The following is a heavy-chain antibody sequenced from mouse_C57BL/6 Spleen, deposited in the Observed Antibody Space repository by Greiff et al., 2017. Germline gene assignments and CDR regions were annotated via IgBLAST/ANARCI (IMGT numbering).Heavy chain of an antibody. CDR1: GYAFSSSW. D-gene: IGHD4-1*01. CDR3: AREGLTGTWFAY. V-gene: IGHV1-82*01. Sequence: QVQLQQSGPELVKPGASVKISCKASGYAFSSSWMNWVKQRPGKGLEWIGRIYPGDGDTNYNGKFKGKATLTADTSSSTAYMPLSSLTSEASAVYFCAREGLTGTWFAYWGQGTLVTVSA. J-gene: IGHJ3*01. CDR2: IYPGDGDT.